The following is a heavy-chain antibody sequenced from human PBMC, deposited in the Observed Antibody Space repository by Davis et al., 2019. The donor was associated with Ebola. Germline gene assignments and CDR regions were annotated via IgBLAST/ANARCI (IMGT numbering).Heavy chain of an antibody. CDR2: IYYSGST. CDR3: ARGEGYFGY. Sequence: PGGSLRLSCTVSGGSISSGGYYWSWIRQHPGKGLEWIGYIYYSGSTNYNPSLKSRVTISVDTSKNQFSLKLSSVTAADTAVYYCARGEGYFGYWGQGTLVTVSS. V-gene: IGHV4-61*08. J-gene: IGHJ4*02. CDR1: GGSISSGGYY.